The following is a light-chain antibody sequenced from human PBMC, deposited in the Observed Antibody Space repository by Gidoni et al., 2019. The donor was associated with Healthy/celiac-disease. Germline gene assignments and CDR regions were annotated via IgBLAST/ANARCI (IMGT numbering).Light chain of an antibody. CDR2: VAS. CDR3: QQYYSTPYT. Sequence: DIVMTQSLDSLAVSLGERATINCKSSQSVLYSSNNKNYLAWYQQKPGQPPKLSIDVASTRASGVPDRFRGSGSGTDFTLTISSLQAEDVAVYYCQQYYSTPYTFGQGTKLEIK. J-gene: IGKJ2*01. V-gene: IGKV4-1*01. CDR1: QSVLYSSNNKNY.